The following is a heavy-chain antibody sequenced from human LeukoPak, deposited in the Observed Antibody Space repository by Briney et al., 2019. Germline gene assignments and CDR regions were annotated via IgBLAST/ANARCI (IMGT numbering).Heavy chain of an antibody. Sequence: PGGSLRLSCAASGFTVSSNYMSWVRQAPGKGLEWVSVIYSGGSTYYADSVKGRFTISRDNSKNTLYLQMNSLRAEDTAVYYCARDGGYGDYSWSDPWGQGTLVTVSS. CDR2: IYSGGST. J-gene: IGHJ5*02. CDR3: ARDGGYGDYSWSDP. D-gene: IGHD4-17*01. CDR1: GFTVSSNY. V-gene: IGHV3-66*01.